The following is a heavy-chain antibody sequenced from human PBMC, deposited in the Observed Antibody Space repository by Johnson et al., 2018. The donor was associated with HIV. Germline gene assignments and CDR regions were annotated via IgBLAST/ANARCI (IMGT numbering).Heavy chain of an antibody. CDR3: AKASHYDSSGNPSDAFDI. V-gene: IGHV3-23*04. Sequence: VQLVESGGGVVQPGRSLRLSCAASGFTVSSNYMSWVRQAPGKGLEWVSAISGSGGNTFYADSVRGRFTISRDNSQNTLYLQMKTLRAEDTAVYYCAKASHYDSSGNPSDAFDIWGQGTMVTVSS. CDR2: ISGSGGNT. J-gene: IGHJ3*02. D-gene: IGHD3-22*01. CDR1: GFTVSSNY.